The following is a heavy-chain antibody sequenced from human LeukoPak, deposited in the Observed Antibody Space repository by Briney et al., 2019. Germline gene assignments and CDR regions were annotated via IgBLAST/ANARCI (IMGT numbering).Heavy chain of an antibody. V-gene: IGHV3-23*01. CDR1: GFTFSSYS. CDR2: ISGSGGST. CDR3: AKDLASSYYYFDC. D-gene: IGHD6-13*01. Sequence: GGSLRLSCAASGFTFSSYSMSWVRQAPGKGLEWVSVISGSGGSTYYADSVKGRFTVSRDNSENTLYLQMNSLRAEDTAVYYCAKDLASSYYYFDCWGQGTLVTVSS. J-gene: IGHJ4*02.